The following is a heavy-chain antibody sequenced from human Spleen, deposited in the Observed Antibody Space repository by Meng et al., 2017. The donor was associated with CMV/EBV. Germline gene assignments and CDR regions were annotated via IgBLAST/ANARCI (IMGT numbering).Heavy chain of an antibody. V-gene: IGHV3-9*01. J-gene: IGHJ4*02. Sequence: SLKIPCAASEFPFDDHAMHWVRQAPGKGLEWVSGISWNSANIGYADSVKGRFTISRDNAKNSLYLQMDNLGTEDTALYYCVRDRNYGVYLGSDYWGQGTLVTVSS. CDR2: ISWNSANI. D-gene: IGHD4-17*01. CDR3: VRDRNYGVYLGSDY. CDR1: EFPFDDHA.